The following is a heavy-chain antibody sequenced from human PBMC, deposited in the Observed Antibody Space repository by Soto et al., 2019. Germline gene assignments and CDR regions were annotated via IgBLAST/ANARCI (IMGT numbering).Heavy chain of an antibody. CDR3: ATLFTMIDN. V-gene: IGHV4-39*01. D-gene: IGHD3-22*01. CDR2: IYYTGST. CDR1: GGSISSGNYY. J-gene: IGHJ4*02. Sequence: PSETLSLTCTVSGGSISSGNYYWGWIRQPPGKGLEWIASIYYTGSTYYNPSLKSRVTMSVDTFENQFSLKLTSVTAADTAVYYCATLFTMIDNWGQGTQVTVSS.